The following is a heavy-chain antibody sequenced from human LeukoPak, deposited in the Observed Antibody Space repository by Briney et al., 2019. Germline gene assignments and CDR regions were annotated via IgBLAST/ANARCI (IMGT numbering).Heavy chain of an antibody. J-gene: IGHJ4*02. V-gene: IGHV1-69*02. CDR1: GGTFSSYT. D-gene: IGHD3-10*01. CDR2: IIPILGIA. CDR3: ARGYYGSGDLGYFVY. Sequence: SVKVSCKASGGTFSSYTISWVRQAPGQGLEWMGRIIPILGIANYAQKFQGRVTITADKSTSTAYMELSSLRSEDTAVYYCARGYYGSGDLGYFVYWGQGTLVTVSS.